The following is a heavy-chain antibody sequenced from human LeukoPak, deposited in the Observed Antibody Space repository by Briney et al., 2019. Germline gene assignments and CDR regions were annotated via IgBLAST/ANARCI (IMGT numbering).Heavy chain of an antibody. CDR1: GYTFTSYY. V-gene: IGHV1-46*01. CDR2: INPSGGST. Sequence: ASVKVSCKASGYTFTSYYMHWVRQAPGQGLEWMGIINPSGGSTSYAQKFQGRVTMTRDMSTSTVYMELSSLRSEDTAVYYCARGVLPRGSGARRFDPWGQGTLVTVSS. CDR3: ARGVLPRGSGARRFDP. D-gene: IGHD3-10*01. J-gene: IGHJ5*02.